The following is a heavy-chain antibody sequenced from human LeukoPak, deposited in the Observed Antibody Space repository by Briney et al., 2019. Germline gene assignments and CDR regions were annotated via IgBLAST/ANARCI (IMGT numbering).Heavy chain of an antibody. CDR2: IKSKTDGGTT. V-gene: IGHV3-15*01. CDR3: TTGAMTTVNPFDY. CDR1: GFTFNTYA. J-gene: IGHJ4*02. Sequence: GGSLRLSCAASGFTFNTYAMHWVRQAPGQGLEWVGRIKSKTDGGTTDYAAPVKGRFTISRDDSKNTLYLQMNSLKTEDTAVYYCTTGAMTTVNPFDYWGQGTLVTVSS. D-gene: IGHD4-17*01.